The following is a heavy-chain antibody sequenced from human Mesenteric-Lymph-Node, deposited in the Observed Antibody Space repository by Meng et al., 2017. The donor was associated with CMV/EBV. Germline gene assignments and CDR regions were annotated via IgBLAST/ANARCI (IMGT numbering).Heavy chain of an antibody. V-gene: IGHV1-46*01. Sequence: SGYRFTSYYMHWGRQAPGQGREWMGIINPSGGSTRYAQKFQGRVTMTRDTSTSTVYMEMSSLRFEDTAMYYCARDYSSSWLDNAFDYWGQGTLVTVSS. D-gene: IGHD6-13*01. CDR3: ARDYSSSWLDNAFDY. J-gene: IGHJ4*02. CDR1: GYRFTSYY. CDR2: INPSGGST.